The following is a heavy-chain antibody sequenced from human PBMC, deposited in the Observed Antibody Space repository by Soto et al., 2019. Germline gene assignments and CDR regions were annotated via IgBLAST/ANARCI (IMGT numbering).Heavy chain of an antibody. CDR1: GFTFSNYW. D-gene: IGHD2-15*01. CDR3: ARVRYCSDNSCYSWFDP. J-gene: IGHJ5*02. V-gene: IGHV3-74*01. CDR2: ISSDGSST. Sequence: PGGSLRLSCVASGFTFSNYWMHWVRQAPGKGLEWVSRISSDGSSTTYADSVKGRFTISRDNAENSLHLQMNSLRAEDTAVYYCARVRYCSDNSCYSWFDPWGQGTLVTVSS.